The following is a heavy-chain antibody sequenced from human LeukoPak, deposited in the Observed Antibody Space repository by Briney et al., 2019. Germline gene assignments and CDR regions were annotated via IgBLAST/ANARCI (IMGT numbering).Heavy chain of an antibody. V-gene: IGHV4-59*01. Sequence: SETLSLTCTVSGGSISNYYWSWIRQPPGGGLEWIGYIYYSGSTNYNPSLKRRVTISLDTSKSQFSLKLRSVTAADTAVYYCARSGLDSRYYFGMDVWGQGTTVTVSS. CDR1: GGSISNYY. CDR2: IYYSGST. J-gene: IGHJ6*02. D-gene: IGHD5-12*01. CDR3: ARSGLDSRYYFGMDV.